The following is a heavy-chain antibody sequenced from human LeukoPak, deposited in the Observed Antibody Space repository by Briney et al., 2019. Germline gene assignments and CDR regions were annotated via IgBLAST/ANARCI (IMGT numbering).Heavy chain of an antibody. J-gene: IGHJ4*02. D-gene: IGHD3-22*01. Sequence: PGGSLRLSCAASGFTVSSNYISWVRQAPGKGLEWVSLIYTSGSTYYADSVKGRFTISRDNSKNTLYLQMNSLRAEDTAVYYCARPDYYDSSEGTDYWGQGTLVTVSS. CDR1: GFTVSSNY. CDR3: ARPDYYDSSEGTDY. CDR2: IYTSGST. V-gene: IGHV3-66*04.